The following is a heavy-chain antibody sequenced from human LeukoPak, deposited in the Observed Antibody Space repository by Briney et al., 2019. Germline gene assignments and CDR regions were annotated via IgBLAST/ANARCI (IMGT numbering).Heavy chain of an antibody. V-gene: IGHV3-30-3*01. J-gene: IGHJ4*02. Sequence: GGSLRLSCAASGFTFNNYAMSWVRQAPGNGLEWVAVISYDGSNKYYADSVKGRFTISRDNSKNTLYLQMNSLRAEDTAVYYCARAGYDFWRGYSYYFDYWGQGTLVTVSS. CDR2: ISYDGSNK. CDR3: ARAGYDFWRGYSYYFDY. D-gene: IGHD3-3*01. CDR1: GFTFNNYA.